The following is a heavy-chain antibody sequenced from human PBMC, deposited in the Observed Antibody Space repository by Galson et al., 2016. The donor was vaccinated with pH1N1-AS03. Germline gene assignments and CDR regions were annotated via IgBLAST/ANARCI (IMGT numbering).Heavy chain of an antibody. CDR3: ARQVRGCYNDYFDY. J-gene: IGHJ4*02. CDR2: IYPGDSDT. V-gene: IGHV5-51*01. CDR1: GYIFTSYW. Sequence: QSGAEVKKPGESLKISCKTSGYIFTSYWVAWVRHMPGKGLEWMGIIYPGDSDTRYSPSFQGQVTISADRSLNTAYLQWSSLMPSDTAIYYCARQVRGCYNDYFDYWGQGILVTVSS. D-gene: IGHD5-24*01.